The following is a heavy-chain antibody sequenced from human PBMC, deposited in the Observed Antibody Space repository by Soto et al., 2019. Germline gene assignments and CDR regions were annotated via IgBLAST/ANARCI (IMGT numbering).Heavy chain of an antibody. CDR1: GFTFDDYA. CDR3: AKDKGSSPRDYYGMDV. D-gene: IGHD6-6*01. V-gene: IGHV3-9*01. Sequence: SLRLSCAASGFTFDDYAMHWVRQAPGKGLEWVSGISWNSGSIGYADSVKGRFTISRDNAKNSLYLQMNSLRAEDTALYYCAKDKGSSPRDYYGMDVWGQGTTVTVSS. CDR2: ISWNSGSI. J-gene: IGHJ6*02.